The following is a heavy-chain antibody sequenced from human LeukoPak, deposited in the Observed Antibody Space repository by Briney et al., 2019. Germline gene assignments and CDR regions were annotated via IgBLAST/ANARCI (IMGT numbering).Heavy chain of an antibody. CDR3: SRQYQLDF. CDR1: GITCGDYG. CDR2: IRSNAYGGTT. Sequence: PGGSLRLSGTASGITCGDYGMSWVRQAPGKGLEWVGFIRSNAYGGTTEYAASVKGRFTISRDDSKSIAYLQMNSLKTEDTAMYYCSRQYQLDFWGQGTLVTVSS. D-gene: IGHD2-2*01. V-gene: IGHV3-49*04. J-gene: IGHJ4*02.